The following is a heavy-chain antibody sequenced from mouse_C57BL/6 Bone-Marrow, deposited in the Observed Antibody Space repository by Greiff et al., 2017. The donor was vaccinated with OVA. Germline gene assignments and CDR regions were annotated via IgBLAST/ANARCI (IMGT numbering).Heavy chain of an antibody. Sequence: QVQLKQSGAELVKPGASVKLSCKASGYTFTEYTIHWVKQRSGQGLEWIGWFYPGSGSIKYNEKFKDKATLTADKSSSTVYMELSRLTSEDSAVYCCARHEGLDSSGTGAWFAYWGQGTLVTVSA. D-gene: IGHD3-2*02. J-gene: IGHJ3*01. CDR1: GYTFTEYT. V-gene: IGHV1-62-2*01. CDR3: ARHEGLDSSGTGAWFAY. CDR2: FYPGSGSI.